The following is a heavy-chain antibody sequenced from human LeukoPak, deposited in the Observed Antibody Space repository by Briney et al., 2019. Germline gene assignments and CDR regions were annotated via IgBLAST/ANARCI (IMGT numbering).Heavy chain of an antibody. CDR2: IRPDGTNK. Sequence: PGGSLRLSCAASGFTFRSYDMHWVRQAPGKGLEWMAFIRPDGTNKYYADSVKGRFTISRDNSKNTLYLQMNSLRAEDTAVYYCAKDSGSYFDYWGQGTLVTVSS. CDR1: GFTFRSYD. J-gene: IGHJ4*02. D-gene: IGHD1-26*01. V-gene: IGHV3-30*02. CDR3: AKDSGSYFDY.